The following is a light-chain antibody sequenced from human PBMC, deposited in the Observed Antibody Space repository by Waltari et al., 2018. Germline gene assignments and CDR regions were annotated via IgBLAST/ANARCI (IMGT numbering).Light chain of an antibody. CDR1: QSVFYSSDKKNY. J-gene: IGKJ3*01. CDR2: WAS. Sequence: DFVMTQSPDSLSVSLGERATINCKSSQSVFYSSDKKNYLAWYQQKTGQPPKRLISWASARGVGVPVRCSGGGSGTDFTLTISSLQAEDVAVYYGQQYYASPFNFGPGTKVHI. CDR3: QQYYASPFN. V-gene: IGKV4-1*01.